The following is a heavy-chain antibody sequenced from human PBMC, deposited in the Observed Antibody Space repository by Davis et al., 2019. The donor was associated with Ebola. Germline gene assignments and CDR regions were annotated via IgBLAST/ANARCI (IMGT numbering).Heavy chain of an antibody. V-gene: IGHV4-59*03. Sequence: PSETLSLTCTVSGVSISRHYWSWIRQPPGKRLEWIGSIYYTGSAYYNSSLASRATISVYTSKNQFSLKLTSVTAADTAMYYCSERGSSVWGPGTLVTVSS. CDR2: IYYTGSA. CDR1: GVSISRHY. CDR3: SERGSSV. J-gene: IGHJ4*02. D-gene: IGHD3-10*01.